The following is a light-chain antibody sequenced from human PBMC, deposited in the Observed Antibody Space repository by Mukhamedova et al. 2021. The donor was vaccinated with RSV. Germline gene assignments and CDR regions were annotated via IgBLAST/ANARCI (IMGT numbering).Light chain of an antibody. V-gene: IGKV1-5*03. Sequence: GKAPKLLIYKASSLESGVPSRFSGSGSGTEFTLTISSLQPDDFATYYPLTFGGGTKVEIK. J-gene: IGKJ4*01. CDR3: LT. CDR2: KAS.